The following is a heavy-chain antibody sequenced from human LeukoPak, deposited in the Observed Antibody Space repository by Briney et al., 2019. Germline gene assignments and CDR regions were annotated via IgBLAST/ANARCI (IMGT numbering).Heavy chain of an antibody. CDR2: INHSGST. Sequence: SETLSLTCAVYGGSFSGYYWSWIRQPPGKGLEWIGEINHSGSTNYNPSLKSRVTISVDTSKNQFSLKLSFVTAADTAVYYCARMYYYGSGRMLGSRFDPWGQGTLVTVSS. D-gene: IGHD3-10*01. CDR1: GGSFSGYY. V-gene: IGHV4-34*01. CDR3: ARMYYYGSGRMLGSRFDP. J-gene: IGHJ5*02.